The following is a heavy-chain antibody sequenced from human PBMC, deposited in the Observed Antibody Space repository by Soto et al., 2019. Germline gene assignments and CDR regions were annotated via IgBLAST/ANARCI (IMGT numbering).Heavy chain of an antibody. J-gene: IGHJ6*02. CDR2: ISYDGSNK. V-gene: IGHV3-30-3*01. CDR1: GFTFSSYA. Sequence: QPGGSLRLSCAASGFTFSSYAMHWVRQAPGKGLEWVAVISYDGSNKYYADSVKGRFTISRDNSKNTLYLQMNSLRAEDTAVYYCASGLSSGYYFDYYYGMDVWGQGTTVTVSS. CDR3: ASGLSSGYYFDYYYGMDV. D-gene: IGHD3-22*01.